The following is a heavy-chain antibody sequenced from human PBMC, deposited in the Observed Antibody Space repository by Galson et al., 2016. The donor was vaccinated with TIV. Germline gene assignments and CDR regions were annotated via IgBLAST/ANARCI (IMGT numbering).Heavy chain of an antibody. CDR3: ARSGDYGDY. Sequence: QSGAEVTKPGESLKISCKASGYSFSTYDINWVRQAPGQGLEWMGWMNPNSGNTGYSQKFRGRVTMTRNTSERTAYMELSSLTSEDTAVYYCARSGDYGDYWGQGTLVTVSS. CDR1: GYSFSTYD. D-gene: IGHD4-17*01. CDR2: MNPNSGNT. V-gene: IGHV1-8*01. J-gene: IGHJ4*02.